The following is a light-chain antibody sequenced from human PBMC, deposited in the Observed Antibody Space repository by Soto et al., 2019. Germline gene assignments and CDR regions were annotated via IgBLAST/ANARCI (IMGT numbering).Light chain of an antibody. CDR3: QEYNSHSRYT. CDR2: KAS. Sequence: DIQMTQSPSTLSASVGDRVTITCRASQSISGWLAWYQQKPGKAPRLLIYKASNLQSGVPSRFSGSGSGTEFTLTTDNRQPADYSTYYCQEYNSHSRYTFGQGTRL. V-gene: IGKV1-5*03. J-gene: IGKJ2*01. CDR1: QSISGW.